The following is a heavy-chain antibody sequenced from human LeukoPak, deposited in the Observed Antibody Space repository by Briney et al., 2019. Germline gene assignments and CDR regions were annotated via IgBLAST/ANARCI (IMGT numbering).Heavy chain of an antibody. CDR3: ARGFVAVGGDNWFDP. Sequence: SETLPLTCTVSGGSISSYYWSWIRQPPGKGLEWIGYIYYSGSTNYNPSLKSRVTISVDTFKNQFSLKLSSVTAADTAVYYCARGFVAVGGDNWFDPWGQGTLVTVSS. CDR2: IYYSGST. V-gene: IGHV4-59*01. CDR1: GGSISSYY. J-gene: IGHJ5*02. D-gene: IGHD2-15*01.